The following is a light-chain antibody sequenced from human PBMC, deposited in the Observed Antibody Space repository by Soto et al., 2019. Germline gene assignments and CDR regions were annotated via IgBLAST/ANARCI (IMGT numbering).Light chain of an antibody. J-gene: IGKJ1*01. V-gene: IGKV3-20*01. CDR3: HQYGSSPAT. CDR2: STS. CDR1: QRFGSSN. Sequence: EIVLTQSPGTLSLSPGERGTLSCRASQRFGSSNLAWYQQKPGQAPRLLIYSTSSRATGIPDRFSGSGSGTDFTLTISRLEPEDFAVYYCHQYGSSPATFGQGTKVDI.